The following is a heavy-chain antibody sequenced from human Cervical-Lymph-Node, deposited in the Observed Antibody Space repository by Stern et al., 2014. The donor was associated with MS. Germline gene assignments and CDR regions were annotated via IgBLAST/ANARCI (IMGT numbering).Heavy chain of an antibody. J-gene: IGHJ4*02. CDR1: GFTFSSYS. CDR3: ARGRGGNYRYYFDY. CDR2: ISSGGSYI. V-gene: IGHV3-21*01. D-gene: IGHD4-23*01. Sequence: VQLVESGGGLVKPGGSLRLSCAASGFTFSSYSMNWVRQAPGKGLEWVASISSGGSYISYADSLKGRFTISRDNAKNSLYLQMNSLRAEDTAVYYCARGRGGNYRYYFDYWCQGTLVTVSS.